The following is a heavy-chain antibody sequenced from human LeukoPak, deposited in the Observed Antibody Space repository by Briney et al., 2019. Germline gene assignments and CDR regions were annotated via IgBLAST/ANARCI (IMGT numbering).Heavy chain of an antibody. D-gene: IGHD3-16*01. CDR1: GFTFSSYG. J-gene: IGHJ6*02. V-gene: IGHV3-33*01. CDR2: IWYDGSNK. CDR3: AGGASPYYGMDV. Sequence: GGSLRLSCAASGFTFSSYGMHWVRQAPGKGLEWVAVIWYDGSNKYYADSVKGRFTISRDNSKNTLYLQMNSLRAEDTAVYYCAGGASPYYGMDVWGQGTTVTVSS.